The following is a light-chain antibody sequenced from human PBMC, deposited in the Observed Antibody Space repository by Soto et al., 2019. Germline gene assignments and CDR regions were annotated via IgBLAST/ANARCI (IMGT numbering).Light chain of an antibody. J-gene: IGKJ1*01. Sequence: DIPMTQSPSTLSASAGDRVTITFRASQSISSRLAWYQQKPGKAPKLLVYKASSLESGCPSRFSGSGSGTEFTLTISSLQPDDFATYYCQQYNTYSWTFGQGTKVEIK. V-gene: IGKV1-5*03. CDR3: QQYNTYSWT. CDR1: QSISSR. CDR2: KAS.